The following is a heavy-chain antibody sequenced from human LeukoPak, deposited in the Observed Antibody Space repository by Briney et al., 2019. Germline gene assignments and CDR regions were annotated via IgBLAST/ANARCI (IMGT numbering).Heavy chain of an antibody. D-gene: IGHD5-12*01. CDR1: GFTFSSYG. CDR3: AKGLGLRSYYYGMDV. CDR2: IRYDGSNK. V-gene: IGHV3-30*02. Sequence: PGGSLRLSCAASGFTFSSYGMHWVRQAPGKGLEWVAFIRYDGSNKYYADSVKGRSTISRDNSKNTLYLQMNSLRAEDAAVYYCAKGLGLRSYYYGMDVWGQGTTVTVSS. J-gene: IGHJ6*02.